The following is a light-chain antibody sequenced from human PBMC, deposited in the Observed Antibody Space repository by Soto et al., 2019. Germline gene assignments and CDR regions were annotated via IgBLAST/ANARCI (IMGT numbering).Light chain of an antibody. CDR3: QQYGGSRWT. CDR2: GAS. CDR1: QSVSSTY. V-gene: IGKV3-20*01. Sequence: EIVLTQSPGTLSLSPGERATLSCRASQSVSSTYLAWYQQKTGQAPRLLIYGASHRDTGIPDRFSGSGSGTDFTLTIRTLEPEDFAVYYCQQYGGSRWTFGQGTRVDI. J-gene: IGKJ1*01.